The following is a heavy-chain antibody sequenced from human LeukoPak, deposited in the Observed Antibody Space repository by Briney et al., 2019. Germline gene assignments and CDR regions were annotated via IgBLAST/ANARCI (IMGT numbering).Heavy chain of an antibody. J-gene: IGHJ4*02. CDR2: ISSSSGYI. D-gene: IGHD4-17*01. CDR3: ARAPYGDYYFDY. CDR1: GFTFSSYS. V-gene: IGHV3-21*01. Sequence: GGSLRLSCAASGFTFSSYSMNWVRQAPGEGLEWVSSISSSSGYIYYADSVKGRFTISRDNAKNSLYLQMNSLRAEDTAVYYCARAPYGDYYFDYWGQGTLVTVSS.